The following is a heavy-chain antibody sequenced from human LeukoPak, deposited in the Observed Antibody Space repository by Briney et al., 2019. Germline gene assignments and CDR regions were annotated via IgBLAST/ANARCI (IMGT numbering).Heavy chain of an antibody. CDR1: GFTFSSYG. CDR2: ISGSGGST. D-gene: IGHD3-10*01. CDR3: AKGYGSEHSYYYYYMDV. Sequence: GGSLRLSCAASGFTFSSYGMSWVRQAPGKGLEWVSAISGSGGSTYYADSVKGRFTISRDNSKTTLYLQMNSLRAEDTAVYYCAKGYGSEHSYYYYYMDVWGKGTTVTISS. V-gene: IGHV3-23*01. J-gene: IGHJ6*03.